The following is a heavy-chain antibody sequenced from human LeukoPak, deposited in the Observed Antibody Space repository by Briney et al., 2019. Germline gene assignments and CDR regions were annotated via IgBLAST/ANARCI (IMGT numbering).Heavy chain of an antibody. CDR1: GYTFTSYG. J-gene: IGHJ6*02. V-gene: IGHV1-18*01. Sequence: GASVKVSCKASGYTFTSYGISWVRQAPGQGLEWMGWISAYNGNTNYAQKLQGRVTMTTDTSTSTAYMELRSLRSDDTAVYYCARDGDELLWFGELVPLEHERYYYYYGMDVWGQGTTVTVSS. D-gene: IGHD3-10*01. CDR3: ARDGDELLWFGELVPLEHERYYYYYGMDV. CDR2: ISAYNGNT.